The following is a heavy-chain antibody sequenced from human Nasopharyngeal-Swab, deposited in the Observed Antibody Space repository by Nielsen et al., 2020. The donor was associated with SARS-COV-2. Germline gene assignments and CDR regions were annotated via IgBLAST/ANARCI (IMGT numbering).Heavy chain of an antibody. J-gene: IGHJ5*02. CDR2: IDPSDSYT. Sequence: GESLKISWKGSGYSFTSYWISWVRQMPGKGLEWMGRIDPSDSYTNYSPSFQGHVTISADKSISTAYLQWSSLKASDTAMYYCARHWSDPGNWFDPWGQGTLVTVSS. CDR3: ARHWSDPGNWFDP. CDR1: GYSFTSYW. V-gene: IGHV5-10-1*01.